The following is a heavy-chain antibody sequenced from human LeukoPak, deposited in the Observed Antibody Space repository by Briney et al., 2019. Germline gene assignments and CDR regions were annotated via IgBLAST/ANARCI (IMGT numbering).Heavy chain of an antibody. CDR1: GGTFSSYA. CDR3: ARDFSITIDAFDI. Sequence: SVTVSCKASGGTFSSYAISWVRQAPRQGLEWMGGIIPIFGTANYAQKFQGRVTITADESTSTAYMELSSLRSEDTAVYYCARDFSITIDAFDIWGQGTMVTVSS. D-gene: IGHD3-10*01. CDR2: IIPIFGTA. V-gene: IGHV1-69*13. J-gene: IGHJ3*02.